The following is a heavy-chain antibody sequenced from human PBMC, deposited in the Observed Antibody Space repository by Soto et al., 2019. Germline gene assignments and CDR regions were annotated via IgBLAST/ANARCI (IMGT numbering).Heavy chain of an antibody. D-gene: IGHD3-10*01. CDR2: ISYDGSNK. V-gene: IGHV3-30-3*01. J-gene: IGHJ6*02. Sequence: QVQLVESGGGVVQPGRSLRLSCAASGFTFISYAMHWVRQAPSKGLEWVAVISYDGSNKYYADSVKGRFTISRDNSENTLYLQMNSLRAEDTAVYYCSRDPASMVRGVISAGMDVWGQGTTVTVSS. CDR3: SRDPASMVRGVISAGMDV. CDR1: GFTFISYA.